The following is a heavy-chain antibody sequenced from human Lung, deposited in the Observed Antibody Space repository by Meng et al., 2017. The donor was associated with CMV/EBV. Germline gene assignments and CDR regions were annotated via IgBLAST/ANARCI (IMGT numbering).Heavy chain of an antibody. J-gene: IGHJ4*02. V-gene: IGHV4-39*01. CDR3: AKFPDRRDTGF. CDR2: IYSGGRT. CDR1: GASISSGTRY. D-gene: IGHD1-14*01. Sequence: SETLSLTCSVSGASISSGTRYWGWIRQPPGKGLEWIGSIYSGGRTFYSPSLRSRVTLAVDRTKNQFSLKMTSVTAADTAVYFCAKFPDRRDTGFWGRGALVTVSS.